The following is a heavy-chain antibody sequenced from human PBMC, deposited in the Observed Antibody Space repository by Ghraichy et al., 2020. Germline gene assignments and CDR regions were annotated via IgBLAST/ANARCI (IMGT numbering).Heavy chain of an antibody. Sequence: GGSLRLSCAASGFTFSSYAMSWVRQAPGKGLEWVSAISGSGGSTYYADSVKGRFTISRDNSKNTLYLQMNSLRAEDTAVYYCAKDFPSHEIVAPPDDAFDIWGQGTMVTVSS. J-gene: IGHJ3*02. D-gene: IGHD5-12*01. CDR3: AKDFPSHEIVAPPDDAFDI. CDR1: GFTFSSYA. CDR2: ISGSGGST. V-gene: IGHV3-23*01.